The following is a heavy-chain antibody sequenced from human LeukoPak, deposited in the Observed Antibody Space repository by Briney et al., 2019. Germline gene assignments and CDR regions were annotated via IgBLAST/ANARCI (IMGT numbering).Heavy chain of an antibody. D-gene: IGHD6-19*01. CDR1: GYTFTSYG. CDR2: ISAYNGNT. J-gene: IGHJ4*02. V-gene: IGHV1-18*01. Sequence: GASVKVSCKASGYTFTSYGISWVRQAPGQGLEWMGWISAYNGNTNYAQKLQGRVTMTTDTPTSTAYMELRSLRSDDTAVYYCAREVAVAGSYYFDYWGQGTLVTVSS. CDR3: AREVAVAGSYYFDY.